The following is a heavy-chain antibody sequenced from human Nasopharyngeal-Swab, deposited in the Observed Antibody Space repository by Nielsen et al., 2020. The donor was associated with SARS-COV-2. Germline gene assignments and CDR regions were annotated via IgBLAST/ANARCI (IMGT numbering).Heavy chain of an antibody. J-gene: IGHJ6*02. V-gene: IGHV3-33*01. CDR2: IWYDGSNK. D-gene: IGHD4-17*01. Sequence: GESLKISCAASRFTFSSYGMHWVRQAPGKGLEWVAVIWYDGSNKYYADSVKGRFTISRDNSKNTLYLQMNSLRAEDTAVYYCARSYGDYGMDVWGQGTTVTVSS. CDR1: RFTFSSYG. CDR3: ARSYGDYGMDV.